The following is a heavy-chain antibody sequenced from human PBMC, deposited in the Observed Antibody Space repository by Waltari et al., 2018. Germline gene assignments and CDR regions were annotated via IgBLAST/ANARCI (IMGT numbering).Heavy chain of an antibody. Sequence: QVQLQQWGAGLFKPSETLSLTCAVHGGSFSRYYWSWLRQPPGTGLEWIGEINHSGSTNYDPSLKSRVTISVDTSKNQFSLKLSSVTAADTAVYYCARGRPPYYDFWSGYYHFDYWGQGTLVTVSS. D-gene: IGHD3-3*01. CDR2: INHSGST. CDR3: ARGRPPYYDFWSGYYHFDY. CDR1: GGSFSRYY. J-gene: IGHJ4*02. V-gene: IGHV4-34*01.